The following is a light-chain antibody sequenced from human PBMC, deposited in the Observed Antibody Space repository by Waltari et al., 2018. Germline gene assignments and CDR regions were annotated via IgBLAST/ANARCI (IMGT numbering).Light chain of an antibody. Sequence: DIQITQSPSSLSASVADRVTITCLASQTISSNLNWYQQQPVKAPNVLIYAASTLHSGVASRFSGSGSGTDFRLTISSLQPEDFATYYCQHSYGSSGTFGQGTKVAIK. CDR3: QHSYGSSGT. J-gene: IGKJ1*01. V-gene: IGKV1-39*01. CDR1: QTISSN. CDR2: AAS.